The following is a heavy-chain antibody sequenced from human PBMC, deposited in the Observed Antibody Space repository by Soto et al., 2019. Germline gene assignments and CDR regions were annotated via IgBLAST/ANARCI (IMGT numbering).Heavy chain of an antibody. V-gene: IGHV3-30-3*01. CDR3: ARAHSGYRGGGYGMDV. D-gene: IGHD3-22*01. J-gene: IGHJ6*02. CDR2: ISYDGSNK. Sequence: GGSLRLSCAASGFTFSSYAMHWVRQAPGKGLEWVAVISYDGSNKYYADSVKGRFTISRDNSKNTLYLQMNSLRAEDTAVYYCARAHSGYRGGGYGMDVWGQGTTVTVSS. CDR1: GFTFSSYA.